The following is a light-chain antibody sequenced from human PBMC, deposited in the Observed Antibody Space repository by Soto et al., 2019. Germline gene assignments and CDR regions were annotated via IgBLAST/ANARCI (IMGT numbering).Light chain of an antibody. V-gene: IGLV1-40*01. CDR3: QSYDTGLVV. CDR2: DNN. Sequence: QPVLTQPPSVSGAPGQRVTISCTGSSSNIGSGYNVHWYQQLPGTAPKLLIYDNNNRPSGVPDRFSGSKSGTSASLAITGLQGAAEADYYCQSYDTGLVVFGGGTKVTVL. CDR1: SSNIGSGYN. J-gene: IGLJ2*01.